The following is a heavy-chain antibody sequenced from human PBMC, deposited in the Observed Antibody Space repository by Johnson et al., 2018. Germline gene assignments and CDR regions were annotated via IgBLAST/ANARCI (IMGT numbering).Heavy chain of an antibody. CDR2: IIPIFGTA. J-gene: IGHJ1*01. CDR3: ARDRTSIKSGPAEYFQH. D-gene: IGHD3-3*01. Sequence: QVQLVEAGAEVKKPGSSVKVSCKASGGTFSSYAISWVRQAPGQGLEWMGGIIPIFGTANYAQKFQGRVTITADESTSTAYMEQSSLRSEDTAVYYCARDRTSIKSGPAEYFQHWGQGTLVTVSS. CDR1: GGTFSSYA. V-gene: IGHV1-69*01.